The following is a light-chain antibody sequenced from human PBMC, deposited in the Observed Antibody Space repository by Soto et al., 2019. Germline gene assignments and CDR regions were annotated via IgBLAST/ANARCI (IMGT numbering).Light chain of an antibody. Sequence: DVVMTQSPLSLPVTLGQPASISCKSSESLVYTDGNTYLNWFQQRPGQSPRRRIFKVSIRDSGVPDRFGGSGSGTDFTLKISRVEAEDVGVYYCMQGTHWPPGTFGQGTKIEIK. V-gene: IGKV2-30*01. CDR2: KVS. CDR3: MQGTHWPPGT. CDR1: ESLVYTDGNTY. J-gene: IGKJ1*01.